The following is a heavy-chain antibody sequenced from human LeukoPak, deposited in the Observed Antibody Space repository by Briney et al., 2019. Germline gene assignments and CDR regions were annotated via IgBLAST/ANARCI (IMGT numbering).Heavy chain of an antibody. D-gene: IGHD3-22*01. Sequence: GASVKVSCKASGYTFTSYYMHWVRQAPGKGLEWMGIVNPSGGSTKYAQRFQGRITMTSDTSTSTVYMELSGLRSDDTAVYYCARAYSYYYHSSGYYAPKYFQHWGQGTLVTVSS. CDR3: ARAYSYYYHSSGYYAPKYFQH. V-gene: IGHV1-46*01. CDR2: VNPSGGST. J-gene: IGHJ1*01. CDR1: GYTFTSYY.